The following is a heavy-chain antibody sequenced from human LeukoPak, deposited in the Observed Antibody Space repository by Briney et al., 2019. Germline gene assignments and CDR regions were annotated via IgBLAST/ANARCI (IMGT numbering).Heavy chain of an antibody. CDR1: GFTFSSYA. CDR2: ISWNSGSI. Sequence: GGSLRLSCAASGFTFSSYAMSWVRQAPGKGLEWVSGISWNSGSIGYADSVKGRFTISRDNAKNSLYLQMNSLRAEDMALYYCAKAMVRGAYGNVFDYWGQGTLVTVSS. J-gene: IGHJ4*02. CDR3: AKAMVRGAYGNVFDY. V-gene: IGHV3-9*03. D-gene: IGHD3-10*01.